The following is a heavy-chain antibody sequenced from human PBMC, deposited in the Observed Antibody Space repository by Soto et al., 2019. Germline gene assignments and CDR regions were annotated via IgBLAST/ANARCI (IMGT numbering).Heavy chain of an antibody. D-gene: IGHD2-2*01. V-gene: IGHV1-3*01. J-gene: IGHJ5*02. Sequence: QVQLVQSGAEVKKPGASVKVSCKASGYTFTSYALDWVRQAPGQRLEWMGGINAGNGDTKYSKNFQGRVTITRDTSATTAYMELSSLRYEDTAVYYCAREALRFCTSTSCSTDWFDPWGQGTLVTVSS. CDR1: GYTFTSYA. CDR2: INAGNGDT. CDR3: AREALRFCTSTSCSTDWFDP.